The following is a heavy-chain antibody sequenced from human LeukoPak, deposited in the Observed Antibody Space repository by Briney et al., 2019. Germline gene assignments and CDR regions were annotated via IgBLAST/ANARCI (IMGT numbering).Heavy chain of an antibody. CDR1: GFTVSTNY. CDR2: ISSGGTP. V-gene: IGHV3-66*02. J-gene: IGHJ4*02. Sequence: GGSLRLSCAASGFTVSTNYMSWVRQAPGKGLEWVSVISSGGTPYYTDSVKGRFTISRDSSENTLYLQMHSLRAEDTAVYYCARGGAGYAFDYWGQGTLVTVSS. D-gene: IGHD5-12*01. CDR3: ARGGAGYAFDY.